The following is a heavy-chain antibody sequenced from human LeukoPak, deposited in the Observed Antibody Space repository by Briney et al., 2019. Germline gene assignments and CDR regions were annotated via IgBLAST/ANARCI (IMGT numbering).Heavy chain of an antibody. CDR1: GGSISSYY. V-gene: IGHV4-39*01. J-gene: IGHJ6*02. Sequence: PSETLSLTCTVSGGSISSYYWGWIRQPPGKGLEWIGSIYYSGSTYYNPSLKSRVTISVDTSKNQFSLKLSSVTAADTAVYYCTLYSYYYGMDVWGQGTTVTVSS. CDR2: IYYSGST. CDR3: TLYSYYYGMDV. D-gene: IGHD2-15*01.